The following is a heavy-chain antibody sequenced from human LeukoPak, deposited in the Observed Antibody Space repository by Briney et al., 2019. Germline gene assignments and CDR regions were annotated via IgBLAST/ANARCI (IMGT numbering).Heavy chain of an antibody. CDR3: AKGRDNDDSSGNVFDS. J-gene: IGHJ4*02. V-gene: IGHV3-33*06. Sequence: GGSLRLSCAASGFTFSSYGMHWVRQAPGEGQGWVAVIWYDGSNKYYADSVKGRFTISRDNSKNTLYLQMNSMRAEDTAVYYCAKGRDNDDSSGNVFDSWGQGTLVTVSS. CDR1: GFTFSSYG. CDR2: IWYDGSNK. D-gene: IGHD3-22*01.